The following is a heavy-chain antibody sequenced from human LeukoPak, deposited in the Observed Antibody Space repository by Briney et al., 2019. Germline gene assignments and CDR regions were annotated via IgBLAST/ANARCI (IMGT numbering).Heavy chain of an antibody. Sequence: TGGSLRPSCAASGFTFSSYAMSWVRQAPGKGLEWVANIKQDGSEKYYVDSVKGRFTISRDNAKNSLYLQMNSLRAEDTAVYYCARQNDYGDYEVDYWGQGTLVTVSS. V-gene: IGHV3-7*01. CDR1: GFTFSSYA. CDR3: ARQNDYGDYEVDY. J-gene: IGHJ4*02. D-gene: IGHD4-17*01. CDR2: IKQDGSEK.